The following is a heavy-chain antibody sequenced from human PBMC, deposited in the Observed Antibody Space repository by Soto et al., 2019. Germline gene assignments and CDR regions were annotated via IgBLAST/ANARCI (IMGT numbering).Heavy chain of an antibody. CDR2: IIPIFGTA. CDR1: GGTFSSYS. CDR3: ATERITMIVVVITTGYFDD. D-gene: IGHD3-22*01. J-gene: IGHJ4*02. Sequence: ASVNVSCKASGGTFSSYSISWVRQAPGQGLEWMGGIIPIFGTANYAQKFQGRVTITADESTSTAYMELSSLRSEDTAVYYCATERITMIVVVITTGYFDDWGQGTLVTVSS. V-gene: IGHV1-69*13.